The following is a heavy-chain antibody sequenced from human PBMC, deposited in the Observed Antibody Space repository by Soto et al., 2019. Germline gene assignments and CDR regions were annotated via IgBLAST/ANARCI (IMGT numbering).Heavy chain of an antibody. D-gene: IGHD4-17*01. Sequence: QVQLVQSGAEVTKPGASLKVSCKTYGYTFAAFFIHWIRQAPGQGLEWMGWINPTSGATVSAQKFQDRVTMTRDTSISTAYMELRGLKSDDTAVYYFTRDPDYGDYWGYFFDYWGQGTPVSVSS. CDR1: GYTFAAFF. J-gene: IGHJ4*02. V-gene: IGHV1-2*02. CDR3: TRDPDYGDYWGYFFDY. CDR2: INPTSGAT.